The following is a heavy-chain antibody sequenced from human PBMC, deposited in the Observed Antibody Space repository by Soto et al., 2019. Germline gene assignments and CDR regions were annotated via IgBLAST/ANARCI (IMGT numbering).Heavy chain of an antibody. CDR3: ARASTTVTNWYFDL. V-gene: IGHV3-72*01. J-gene: IGHJ2*01. D-gene: IGHD4-17*01. CDR2: IRNKANSYTT. Sequence: EVQLVESGGGLVQPGESLRLSCAASGFTFSDHYMDWVRQAPGKGLEWVGRIRNKANSYTTKYAASVKGRFTVSRDDSKNSLYLQMDSLKPEDTAVYYYARASTTVTNWYFDLWGRGTLVTVSS. CDR1: GFTFSDHY.